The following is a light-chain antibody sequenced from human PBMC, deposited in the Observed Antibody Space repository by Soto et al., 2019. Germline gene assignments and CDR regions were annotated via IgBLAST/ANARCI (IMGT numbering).Light chain of an antibody. CDR3: QQYNIFPWT. V-gene: IGKV1-5*03. J-gene: IGKJ1*01. CDR2: KAS. Sequence: DIQMTQSPSTLSASVGDRVTITCRASQSSSAWLAWYQQKPGKAPNLLIYKASTLKSGVPSRFSGSGSGTEFTLTLSGLQPDDFAPYHCQQYNIFPWTFGQGTKVEIK. CDR1: QSSSAW.